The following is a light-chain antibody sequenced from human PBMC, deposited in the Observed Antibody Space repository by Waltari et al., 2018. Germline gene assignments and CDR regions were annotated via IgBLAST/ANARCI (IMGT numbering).Light chain of an antibody. J-gene: IGLJ1*01. CDR1: TSNIGAVYD. CDR3: QSYDSSLSGYV. V-gene: IGLV1-40*01. CDR2: GNK. Sequence: QSVLTQPPSVSGAPGPMVTISCTGSTSNIGAVYDLHWYQQLPGSAPNLLIYGNKNRPSGVPDRFSGSKSGTSASLAITGLQAEDEADYYCQSYDSSLSGYVFGTGTKVTVL.